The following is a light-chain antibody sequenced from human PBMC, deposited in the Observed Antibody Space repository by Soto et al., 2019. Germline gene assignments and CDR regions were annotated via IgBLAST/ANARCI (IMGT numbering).Light chain of an antibody. CDR2: GAS. CDR3: QHYLNSLWT. J-gene: IGKJ1*01. Sequence: EIVLTQSPGTLSVSPGERVTLSCRASQSVDRKTLNWYQQKPGQSPRLLIYGASRRATGIPDRFSCSGSGTDFTPIISRLEAEDFVVYFCQHYLNSLWTFGQGTKVEIK. CDR1: QSVDRKT. V-gene: IGKV3-20*01.